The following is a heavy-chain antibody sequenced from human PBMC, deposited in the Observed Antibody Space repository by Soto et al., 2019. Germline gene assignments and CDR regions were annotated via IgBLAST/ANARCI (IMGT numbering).Heavy chain of an antibody. D-gene: IGHD1-26*01. Sequence: QVQLQESGPGLVKPSQTLSLTCTVSGGSISSGNYYWSWIRQHPGKGLEWIGYIYYSGRTYYNPSLKSRVTISVDTSKNQYSLKLYSVTAADTAAYYCARDRAPGGRYCGMDVWGQGTTVSVSS. CDR3: ARDRAPGGRYCGMDV. J-gene: IGHJ6*02. CDR2: IYYSGRT. CDR1: GGSISSGNYY. V-gene: IGHV4-31*03.